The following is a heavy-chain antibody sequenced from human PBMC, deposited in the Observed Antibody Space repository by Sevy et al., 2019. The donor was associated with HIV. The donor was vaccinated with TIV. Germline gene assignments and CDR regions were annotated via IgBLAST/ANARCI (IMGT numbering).Heavy chain of an antibody. Sequence: GGSLRLSCIGSGFSFSYYGIHWVRQSPGKGLDWVALISHDGINEYYADSVKGRFTISRDNSKNTVYLEMNSLRAEDTAVYYCAKVLPLNYYDSSGYYYGFDYWGQGTLVTVSS. V-gene: IGHV3-30*18. CDR3: AKVLPLNYYDSSGYYYGFDY. CDR1: GFSFSYYG. D-gene: IGHD3-22*01. CDR2: ISHDGINE. J-gene: IGHJ4*02.